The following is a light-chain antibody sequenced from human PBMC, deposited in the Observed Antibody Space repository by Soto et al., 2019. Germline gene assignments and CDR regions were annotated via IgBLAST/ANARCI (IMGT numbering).Light chain of an antibody. CDR1: QSISSY. CDR3: QQSYSTPRT. Sequence: DIQMTQSPSSLSASVGDRVTITCRASQSISSYLNWYQQKPGNAPKLLIYAASILQSGVPSRFSGSGSGTDFTLTTSSLQPEDLATDYCQQSYSTPRTFGRGTNVEVK. CDR2: AAS. V-gene: IGKV1-39*01. J-gene: IGKJ1*01.